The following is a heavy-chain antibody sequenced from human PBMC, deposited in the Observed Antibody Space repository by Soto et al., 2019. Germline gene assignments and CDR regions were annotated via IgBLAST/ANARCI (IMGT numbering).Heavy chain of an antibody. CDR2: ISWNSGSI. CDR3: AKDMGYCSGGSCYPAVVCFDY. J-gene: IGHJ4*02. CDR1: GFTFDDYA. Sequence: GGSLRLSCAASGFTFDDYAMHWVRQAPGKGLEWVSGISWNSGSIGYADSVKGGFTISRDNAKNSLYLQMNSLRAEDTALYYCAKDMGYCSGGSCYPAVVCFDYWGQGTLVTVSS. D-gene: IGHD2-15*01. V-gene: IGHV3-9*01.